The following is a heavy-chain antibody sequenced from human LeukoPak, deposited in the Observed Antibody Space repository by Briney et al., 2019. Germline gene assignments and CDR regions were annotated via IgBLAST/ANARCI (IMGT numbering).Heavy chain of an antibody. CDR1: GFTFSTYW. CDR2: IQQDGSEK. Sequence: GGSLRLSCAASGFTFSTYWMSWVRQAPGKGLEWVANIQQDGSEKYYVDSVKGRFTISRDNAKNSLYLQMNSLRTEDTAVYYCARDKIVGATHFDYWGQGTLVTVSS. CDR3: ARDKIVGATHFDY. D-gene: IGHD1-26*01. V-gene: IGHV3-7*01. J-gene: IGHJ4*02.